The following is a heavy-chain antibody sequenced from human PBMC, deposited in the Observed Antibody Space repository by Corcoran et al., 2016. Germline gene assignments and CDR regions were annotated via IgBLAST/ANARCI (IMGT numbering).Heavy chain of an antibody. CDR3: AIDSNGGYFDWLLQHRFDY. V-gene: IGHV1-69*06. CDR1: GGTFSSYA. CDR2: IIPIFGTA. Sequence: QVQLVQSGAEVKKPGSSVKVSCKASGGTFSSYAISWVRQAPGQGLEWMGGIIPIFGTANYAQKFQGRVTITADKSTSTAYMELSSLRSEDTAVDYLAIDSNGGYFDWLLQHRFDYWGQGTLVTVSS. J-gene: IGHJ4*02. D-gene: IGHD3-9*01.